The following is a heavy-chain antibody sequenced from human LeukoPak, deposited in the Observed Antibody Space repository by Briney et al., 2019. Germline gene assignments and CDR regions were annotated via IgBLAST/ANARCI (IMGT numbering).Heavy chain of an antibody. V-gene: IGHV1-18*01. D-gene: IGHD4-17*01. CDR1: GYTFTSYG. Sequence: ASVKVSCKASGYTFTSYGISWVRQAPGQALEWMGWISAYNGNTNYAQKLQGRVTMTTDTSTSTAYMELRSLRSDDTAVYYCARDKAVTTRIGWFDPWGQGTLVTVSS. CDR3: ARDKAVTTRIGWFDP. J-gene: IGHJ5*02. CDR2: ISAYNGNT.